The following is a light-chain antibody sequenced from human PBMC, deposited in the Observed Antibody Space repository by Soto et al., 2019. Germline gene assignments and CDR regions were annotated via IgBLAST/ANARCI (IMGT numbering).Light chain of an antibody. CDR3: QQYGGSPWT. V-gene: IGKV3-20*01. CDR2: AAS. CDR1: QSVNSNY. Sequence: EIVLTQSPVTLSLSPVERATLSCISSQSVNSNYLAWYQQKPGQAPRLLIYAASSRAAGFPDRFSGSGSETDFTLTISRLEPEDFAVYYCQQYGGSPWTFGQGTKVDIK. J-gene: IGKJ1*01.